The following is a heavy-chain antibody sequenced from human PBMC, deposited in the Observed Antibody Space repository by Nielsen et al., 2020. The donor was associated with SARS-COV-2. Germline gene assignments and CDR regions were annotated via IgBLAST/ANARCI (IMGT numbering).Heavy chain of an antibody. V-gene: IGHV4-59*12. CDR3: AREREKGGILLHYYYGMDV. J-gene: IGHJ6*02. CDR2: IYYSGST. D-gene: IGHD1-26*01. CDR1: GGSISSYY. Sequence: GSLRLSCTVSGGSISSYYWSWIRQPPGKGLEWIGYIYYSGSTNYNPSLKSRVTMSVDTSKNQFSLKLSSVTAADTAVYYCAREREKGGILLHYYYGMDVWGQGTTVTVSS.